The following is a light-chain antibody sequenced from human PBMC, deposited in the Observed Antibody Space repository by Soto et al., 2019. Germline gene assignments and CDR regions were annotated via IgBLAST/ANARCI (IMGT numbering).Light chain of an antibody. V-gene: IGKV4-1*01. J-gene: IGKJ2*01. CDR1: QSVLCSSNNKNY. CDR3: QQYYTTPPMYT. CDR2: WAS. Sequence: DIVMTQSPDSLAVSLGERASINCKSSQSVLCSSNNKNYLAWYQQKPGQPPKLLIYWASTRESGVPDRFSGSGSGTDFTLTISSLQAEDVAVYYCQQYYTTPPMYTFGQGTKVDIK.